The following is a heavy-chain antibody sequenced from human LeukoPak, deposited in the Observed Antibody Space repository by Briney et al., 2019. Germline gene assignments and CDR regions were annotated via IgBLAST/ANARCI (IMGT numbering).Heavy chain of an antibody. CDR2: ISSSGSTI. D-gene: IGHD3-10*01. J-gene: IGHJ4*02. V-gene: IGHV3-48*04. CDR1: GFTFSSYG. CDR3: ARARSYGSGRIKFDY. Sequence: GGSLRLSCAASGFTFSSYGMSWIRQAPGKGLEWVSYISSSGSTIYYADSVKGRFTISRDNAKNSLYLQMNSLRAEDTAVYYCARARSYGSGRIKFDYWGEGTLVTVSS.